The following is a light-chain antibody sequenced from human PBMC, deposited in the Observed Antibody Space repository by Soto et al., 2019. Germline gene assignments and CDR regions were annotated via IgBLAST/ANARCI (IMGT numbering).Light chain of an antibody. Sequence: EVMTTQSPATLSVYPGERVTLSFRSSQSVADNLAWFQQKPGQGPRLLIYGASTRATGIPARFSGSGSETDFTLTVSSLRSEDSAVYYCQQYNYWPITFGQGTRLEVK. J-gene: IGKJ5*01. CDR3: QQYNYWPIT. V-gene: IGKV3-15*01. CDR1: QSVADN. CDR2: GAS.